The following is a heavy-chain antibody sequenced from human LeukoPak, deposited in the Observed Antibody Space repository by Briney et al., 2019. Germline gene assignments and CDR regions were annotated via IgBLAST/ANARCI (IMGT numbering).Heavy chain of an antibody. D-gene: IGHD2-15*01. CDR3: AKGRRRCSSTAFHWDLFAF. J-gene: IGHJ4*02. V-gene: IGHV3-23*01. CDR2: ITGLAGWT. CDR1: VFSVSYYA. Sequence: GGSLRLSCAASVFSVSYYAMTWLRQAPGKGLEWVSYITGLAGWTYYADSIKGRFTISRDISNNTLHLQMNVVGAEDTAVYFCAKGRRRCSSTAFHWDLFAFWGQGALVTVSS.